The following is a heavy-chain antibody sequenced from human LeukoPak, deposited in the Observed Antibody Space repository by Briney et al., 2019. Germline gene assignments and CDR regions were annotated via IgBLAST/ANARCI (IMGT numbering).Heavy chain of an antibody. Sequence: SGGSLRLSCAASGFTFSSYAMSWVRQAPGKGLEWVSAISGSGGSTYYADSVKGRFTISRDNSKNTLYLQMNSLRAEDTAVYYCAKSPILIVATSDAFDIWGQGTMVTVSS. CDR2: ISGSGGST. D-gene: IGHD5-12*01. J-gene: IGHJ3*02. V-gene: IGHV3-23*01. CDR1: GFTFSSYA. CDR3: AKSPILIVATSDAFDI.